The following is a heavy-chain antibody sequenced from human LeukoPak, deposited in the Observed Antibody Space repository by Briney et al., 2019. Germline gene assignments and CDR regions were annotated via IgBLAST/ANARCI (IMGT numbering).Heavy chain of an antibody. V-gene: IGHV3-7*01. CDR1: GFTFSSYW. Sequence: GGSLRLSCAASGFTFSSYWMSWVRQAPGKGLEWVANIKQDGSEKYYVDSVKGRFTISRDNAKNSLYLQMNSLRAEVTAVYYCARVFSDFWSGYSYGWWFDPWGQGTLVTVSS. J-gene: IGHJ5*02. CDR3: ARVFSDFWSGYSYGWWFDP. CDR2: IKQDGSEK. D-gene: IGHD3-3*01.